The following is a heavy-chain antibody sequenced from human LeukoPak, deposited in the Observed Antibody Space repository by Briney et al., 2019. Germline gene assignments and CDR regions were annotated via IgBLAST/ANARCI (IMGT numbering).Heavy chain of an antibody. CDR1: GGSISSGSYY. D-gene: IGHD6-19*01. V-gene: IGHV4-61*02. J-gene: IGHJ4*02. Sequence: PSETASLSCTVSGGSISSGSYYWSWIRQPAGKGLEWIGRIYTSGSTNYNPALKSRVTMSVDTSKNQFSLNLTSVTAADTAVYYCAREGKLTGYFGGLGFNYWGQGILVTVSS. CDR3: AREGKLTGYFGGLGFNY. CDR2: IYTSGST.